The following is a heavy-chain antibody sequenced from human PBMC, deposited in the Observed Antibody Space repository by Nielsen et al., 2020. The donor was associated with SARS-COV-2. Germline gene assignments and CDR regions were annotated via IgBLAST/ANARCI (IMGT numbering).Heavy chain of an antibody. CDR3: AKKFGLNWNYDS. D-gene: IGHD1-7*01. CDR2: ISYDGSNK. CDR1: GFTFSSYG. J-gene: IGHJ5*01. V-gene: IGHV3-30*18. Sequence: GGSLRLSCAASGFTFSSYGMHWVRQAPGKGLEWVAVISYDGSNKYYADSVKGRFTISRDNSKNTLYLQMNSLRAEDTAVYYCAKKFGLNWNYDSWGQGTLVTVSS.